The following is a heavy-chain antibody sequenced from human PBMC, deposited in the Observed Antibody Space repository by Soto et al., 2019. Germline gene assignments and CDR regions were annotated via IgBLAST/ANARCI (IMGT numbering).Heavy chain of an antibody. D-gene: IGHD3-10*01. CDR1: GGSFSGYY. CDR3: ASGLTMVRGVIPN. V-gene: IGHV4-34*01. CDR2: INHSGST. J-gene: IGHJ4*02. Sequence: PSETLSLTCAVYGGSFSGYYWSWIRQPPGKGLEWIGEINHSGSTNYNPSLKSRVTVSVDTSKNQFSLKLSSVTAADTAVYYCASGLTMVRGVIPNWGQGTLVTVS.